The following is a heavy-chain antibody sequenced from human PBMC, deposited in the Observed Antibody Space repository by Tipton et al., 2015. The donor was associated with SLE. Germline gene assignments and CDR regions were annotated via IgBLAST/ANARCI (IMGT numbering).Heavy chain of an antibody. Sequence: VQLVQSGAEVKKPGESLKISCKGSGYSFTSYWIGWVRQMPGKGLEWMGIIYPGDSDTRYSPSFQGQVTISADKSISTAYLQWSSLKASDTAMYYCASLTSLAAAGTGFDYWGQGTLVTVSS. J-gene: IGHJ4*02. CDR3: ASLTSLAAAGTGFDY. D-gene: IGHD6-13*01. V-gene: IGHV5-51*03. CDR1: GYSFTSYW. CDR2: IYPGDSDT.